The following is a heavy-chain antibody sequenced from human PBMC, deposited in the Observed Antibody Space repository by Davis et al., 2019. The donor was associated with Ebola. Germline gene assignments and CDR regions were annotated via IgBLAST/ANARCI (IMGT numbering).Heavy chain of an antibody. V-gene: IGHV3-30*04. CDR1: GFTFSSYA. J-gene: IGHJ6*04. CDR2: ISYDGSNK. Sequence: GESLKISCAASGFTFSSYAMHWVRQAPGKGLEWVAVISYDGSNKYYADSVKGRFTISRDNSKNTLYLQMNSLRDEDTAVYYCARGTTSPLLYYYYGMDVWGKGTTVTVSS. CDR3: ARGTTSPLLYYYYGMDV. D-gene: IGHD2/OR15-2a*01.